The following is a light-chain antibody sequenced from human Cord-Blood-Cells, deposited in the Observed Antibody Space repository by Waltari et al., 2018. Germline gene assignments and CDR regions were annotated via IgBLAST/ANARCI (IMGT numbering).Light chain of an antibody. V-gene: IGLV2-11*01. CDR3: CSYAGSYV. CDR1: SSDVGCYDS. J-gene: IGLJ1*01. CDR2: DVS. Sequence: QSDLTQPRSVSGSRGQSVTISCTGTSSDVGCYDSVSWYPQHPGKAPKLMIYDVSKRPSGVPDRFSGSKSGNTSSLTISGLQAEDEADYYCCSYAGSYVFGTGTKVTVL.